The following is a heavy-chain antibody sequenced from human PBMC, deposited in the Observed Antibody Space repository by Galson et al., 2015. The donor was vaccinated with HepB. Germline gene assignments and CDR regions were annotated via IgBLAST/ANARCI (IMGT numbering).Heavy chain of an antibody. D-gene: IGHD3-3*01. CDR3: ARGFGVALPLGV. Sequence: SETLSLTCTVSGGSISSYYWNWIRQPPGKGLEWIGYIYYSGSTNYNPSLKSRVTISVDTSKNQFSLRLSSVTAADTAVYYCARGFGVALPLGVWGQGTLVTVSS. J-gene: IGHJ4*02. CDR1: GGSISSYY. V-gene: IGHV4-59*01. CDR2: IYYSGST.